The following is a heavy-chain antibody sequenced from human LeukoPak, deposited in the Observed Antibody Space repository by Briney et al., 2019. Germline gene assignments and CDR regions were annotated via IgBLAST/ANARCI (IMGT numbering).Heavy chain of an antibody. CDR1: GFTFSSYA. CDR2: ISYDGSNK. CDR3: ARASRAYGISWPPDY. V-gene: IGHV3-30-3*01. D-gene: IGHD6-13*01. J-gene: IGHJ4*02. Sequence: PGGSLRLSCAASGFTFSSYAMHWVRQAPGKGLEWVSVISYDGSNKYYADSVKGRFTISRDNTKNTLYLQMNSLRAEDTAVYYCARASRAYGISWPPDYWGQGTLVTVSS.